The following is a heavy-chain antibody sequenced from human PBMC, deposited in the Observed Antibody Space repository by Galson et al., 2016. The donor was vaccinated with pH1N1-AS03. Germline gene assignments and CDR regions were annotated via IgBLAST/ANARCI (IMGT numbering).Heavy chain of an antibody. CDR2: IKQGGSVE. J-gene: IGHJ4*02. Sequence: SLRLSCAASGFTFSSYWMTWVRQAPGKGLEWVANIKQGGSVEYYVDSVKGRFTISRDNAKNSLYLQMNSLRDEDTAVYYCARAVGGGDSFWGQGTLVTVSA. CDR1: GFTFSSYW. CDR3: ARAVGGGDSF. D-gene: IGHD4-23*01. V-gene: IGHV3-7*01.